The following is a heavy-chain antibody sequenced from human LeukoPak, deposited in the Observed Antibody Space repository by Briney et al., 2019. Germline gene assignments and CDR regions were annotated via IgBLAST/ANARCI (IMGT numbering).Heavy chain of an antibody. CDR3: TRVEGSYYFDN. V-gene: IGHV4-39*07. D-gene: IGHD1-26*01. Sequence: PSETLSLTCNVSGDSISNSRYYWGWVRQPPGKGLEWIASVRYSGHTLYNPSVKSRVTISADTSKNRFSLKVMSVTAADTAVYYCTRVEGSYYFDNWGRGTLVTVSS. CDR1: GDSISNSRYY. CDR2: VRYSGHT. J-gene: IGHJ4*02.